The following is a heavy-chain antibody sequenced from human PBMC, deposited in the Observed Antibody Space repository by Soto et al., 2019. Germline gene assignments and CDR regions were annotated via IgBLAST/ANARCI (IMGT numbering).Heavy chain of an antibody. CDR1: GFSLSTSGVG. CDR3: AHHRLTYYFDY. V-gene: IGHV2-5*02. Sequence: QITLKESGPPLVKPTQTLTLTCTFSGFSLSTSGVGVGWIRQPPGKALEWLALIYWDDDKRYSPSLKSRLTITKDTSKNLVVLTMTNMDPVDTATYYCAHHRLTYYFDYWGQGTLVTVSS. J-gene: IGHJ4*02. CDR2: IYWDDDK. D-gene: IGHD3-9*01.